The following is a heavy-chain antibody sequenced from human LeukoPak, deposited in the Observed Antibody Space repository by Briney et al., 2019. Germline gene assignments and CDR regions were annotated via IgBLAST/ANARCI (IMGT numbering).Heavy chain of an antibody. CDR3: AREYSSSSGRSFDY. Sequence: GGSLRLSCAASGFTFSSYSMNWVRQDPGKGLEWVSYISSSSSNMYYADSVKGRFTISRDSAKNSLYLQMNSLRAEDTAVYYCAREYSSSSGRSFDYWGQGTLVIVSS. J-gene: IGHJ4*02. V-gene: IGHV3-48*01. CDR1: GFTFSSYS. D-gene: IGHD6-6*01. CDR2: ISSSSSNM.